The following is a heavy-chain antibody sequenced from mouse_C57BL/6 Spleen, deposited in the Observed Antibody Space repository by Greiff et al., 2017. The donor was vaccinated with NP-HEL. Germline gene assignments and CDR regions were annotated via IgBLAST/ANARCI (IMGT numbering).Heavy chain of an antibody. D-gene: IGHD4-1*02. J-gene: IGHJ2*01. V-gene: IGHV1-82*01. Sequence: VKLLESGPELVKPGASVKISCKASGYAFSSSWMNWVKQRPGKGLEWIGRIYPGDGDTNYNGKFKGKATLTADKSSSTAYMQLSSLTSEDSAVYFCQLGPDYWGQGTTLTVSS. CDR1: GYAFSSSW. CDR2: IYPGDGDT. CDR3: QLGPDY.